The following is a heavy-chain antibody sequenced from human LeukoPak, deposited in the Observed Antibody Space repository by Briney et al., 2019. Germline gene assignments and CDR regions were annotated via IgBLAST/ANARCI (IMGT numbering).Heavy chain of an antibody. CDR2: IYYSGST. J-gene: IGHJ2*01. V-gene: IGHV4-39*01. CDR3: ASEYYGPGSYSGWYFDL. D-gene: IGHD3-10*01. Sequence: PSETLSLTCTVSGGSISSSSYYWGWIRQPPGKGLEWIGSIYYSGSTYYNPSLKSRVTISVDTSKNQFSLKLSSVTAADTAVYYCASEYYGPGSYSGWYFDLWGRGTLVTVSS. CDR1: GGSISSSSYY.